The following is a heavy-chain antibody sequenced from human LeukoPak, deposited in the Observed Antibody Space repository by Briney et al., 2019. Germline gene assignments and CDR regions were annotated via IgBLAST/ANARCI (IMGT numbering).Heavy chain of an antibody. CDR2: ISYDGTKK. V-gene: IGHV3-30-3*01. D-gene: IGHD7-27*01. J-gene: IGHJ3*02. Sequence: PGGALRPSCAASLLTFSIYEMNWVGQAPGKGLGVVAFISYDGTKKYCADSVKGRFIISRDNAKNTLYLQINSLRAEDTALYYCAREILTGYDFDIWGQGTMVTVSS. CDR3: AREILTGYDFDI. CDR1: LLTFSIYE.